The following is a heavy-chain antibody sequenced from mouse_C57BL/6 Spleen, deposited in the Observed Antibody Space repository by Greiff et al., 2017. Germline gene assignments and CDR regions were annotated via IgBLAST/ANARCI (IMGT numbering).Heavy chain of an antibody. J-gene: IGHJ1*03. D-gene: IGHD2-4*01. CDR2: IRSKSSNYAT. CDR1: GFTFNTYA. V-gene: IGHV10-3*01. Sequence: EAGGGLVQPKGSLKLSCAASGFTFNTYAMHWVRQAPGKGLEWVARIRSKSSNYATYYADSVKDRFTIPRDDSQSKIYLQMNNLKTDGTAMDYCVRDRIDNDYDGTYWDIDVWGTGTSVTVSS. CDR3: VRDRIDNDYDGTYWDIDV.